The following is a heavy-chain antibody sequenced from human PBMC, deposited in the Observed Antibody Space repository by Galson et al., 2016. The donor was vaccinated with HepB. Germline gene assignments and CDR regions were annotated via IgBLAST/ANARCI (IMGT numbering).Heavy chain of an antibody. CDR2: IYPGGSHT. D-gene: IGHD3-16*01. CDR3: ARRLTHDSKIWDIDY. V-gene: IGHV5-51*01. CDR1: GYSFTDYW. J-gene: IGHJ4*02. Sequence: QSGAEVKKPGESLRISCKGSGYSFTDYWIGWVRQMPGKGLEWMGIIYPGGSHTSYSPSFHGQVTISADKSTSTAYLKWSRLKASDTAIYYCARRLTHDSKIWDIDYWGQGTLVTVSS.